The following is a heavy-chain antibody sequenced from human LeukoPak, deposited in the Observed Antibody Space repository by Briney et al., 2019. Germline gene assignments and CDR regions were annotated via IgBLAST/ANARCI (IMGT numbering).Heavy chain of an antibody. J-gene: IGHJ4*02. CDR3: ARGPSYSSRLDY. CDR2: IYYSGST. CDR1: GGSISSGGYY. V-gene: IGHV4-31*11. Sequence: SETLSLTCAVSGGSISSGGYYWSWIRQHPGKGLEWIGYIYYSGSTYYNPSLKSRVTISVDTSKNQFSLKLSSVTAADTAVYYCARGPSYSSRLDYWGQGTLVTVSS. D-gene: IGHD6-13*01.